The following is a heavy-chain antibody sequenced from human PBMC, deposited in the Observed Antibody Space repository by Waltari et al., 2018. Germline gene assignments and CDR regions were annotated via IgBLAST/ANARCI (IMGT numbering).Heavy chain of an antibody. CDR1: GGTFSSYA. V-gene: IGHV1-69*01. CDR3: ARNDIVVVPAAGDEGAFDI. Sequence: QVQLVQSGAEVKKPGSSVKVSCKASGGTFSSYAISWVRQAPGQGLEWMGGIIPIFGTANYAQKFQGRVTITADESTSTAYMELSSLRSEDTAVYYCARNDIVVVPAAGDEGAFDIWGQGTMVTVSS. D-gene: IGHD2-2*01. J-gene: IGHJ3*02. CDR2: IIPIFGTA.